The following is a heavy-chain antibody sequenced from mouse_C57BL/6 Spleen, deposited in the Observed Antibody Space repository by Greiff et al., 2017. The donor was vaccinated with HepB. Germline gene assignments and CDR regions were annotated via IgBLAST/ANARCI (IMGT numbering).Heavy chain of an antibody. CDR3: ARKVYYSNYDQGAMDY. Sequence: QVQLKESGPGLVQPSQSLSITCTVSGFSLTSYGVHWVRQSPGKGLEWLGVIWSGGSTDYNAAFISRLSISKDNSKSQVFFKMNSLQAEDTAIYYCARKVYYSNYDQGAMDYWGQRTSVTVSS. CDR1: GFSLTSYG. J-gene: IGHJ4*01. D-gene: IGHD2-5*01. CDR2: IWSGGST. V-gene: IGHV2-2*01.